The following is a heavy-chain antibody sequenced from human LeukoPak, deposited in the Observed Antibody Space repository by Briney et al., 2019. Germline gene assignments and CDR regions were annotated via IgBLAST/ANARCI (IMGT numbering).Heavy chain of an antibody. Sequence: SETLSLTCTVSGGSISSYYWSWIRQPPGQGLEWCGYIYYSGSTNYNPSLKSRVTISVDTSKNQFSLKLSSVTAADTAVYYCARGIVGATRVVDYWGQGTLVTVSS. V-gene: IGHV4-59*01. J-gene: IGHJ4*02. CDR3: ARGIVGATRVVDY. D-gene: IGHD1-26*01. CDR2: IYYSGST. CDR1: GGSISSYY.